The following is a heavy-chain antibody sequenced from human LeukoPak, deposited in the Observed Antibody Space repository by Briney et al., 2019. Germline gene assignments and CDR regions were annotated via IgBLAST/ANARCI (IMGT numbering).Heavy chain of an antibody. V-gene: IGHV3-74*01. CDR1: GFTFSSYW. CDR3: ARGPTLWLPKKTPTYFDY. J-gene: IGHJ4*02. CDR2: INSVGSST. Sequence: PGGSLRLSCAASGFTFSSYWMHWVRQAPGKGLVWVSRINSVGSSTSYADSVKGRFTISRDNAKNTLYLQMNSLRAEDTAVYYCARGPTLWLPKKTPTYFDYWGQGTLVTVSS. D-gene: IGHD5-18*01.